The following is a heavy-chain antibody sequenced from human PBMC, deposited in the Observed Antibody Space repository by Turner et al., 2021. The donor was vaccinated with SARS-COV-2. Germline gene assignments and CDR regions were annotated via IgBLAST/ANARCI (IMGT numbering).Heavy chain of an antibody. V-gene: IGHV3-23*01. Sequence: EVQLLESGGGLVQPGGSLRLSCAASGFTFSDYAMTWVRQAPGKGLEWVSIISNGGDFTYYADSAKGRFTISRDNSKNTLYRQMNSLRAEDTAVYFCAKGTTMVRRLTSYFDYWGRGILVTVSS. CDR2: ISNGGDFT. CDR3: AKGTTMVRRLTSYFDY. D-gene: IGHD3-10*01. CDR1: GFTFSDYA. J-gene: IGHJ4*02.